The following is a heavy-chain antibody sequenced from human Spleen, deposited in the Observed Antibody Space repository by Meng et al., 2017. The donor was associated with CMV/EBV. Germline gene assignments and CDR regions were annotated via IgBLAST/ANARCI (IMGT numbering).Heavy chain of an antibody. CDR1: GFTFTDYS. Sequence: GGSLRLSCAASGFTFTDYSMNWVRQAPGKGPEWISHISTSSNYICYADSMKGRFIISRDNARNSVYLQINNLRTEDTGVYYCARDPVRSVAVSWGQGTLVTVSS. CDR3: ARDPVRSVAVS. V-gene: IGHV3-21*01. D-gene: IGHD6-19*01. J-gene: IGHJ5*02. CDR2: ISTSSNYI.